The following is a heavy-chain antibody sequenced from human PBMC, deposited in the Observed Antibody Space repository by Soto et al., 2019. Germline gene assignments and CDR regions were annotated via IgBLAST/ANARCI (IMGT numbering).Heavy chain of an antibody. J-gene: IGHJ4*02. Sequence: QVQLQESGPGLVKPSETLSLTCTVSGGSISSHYWSWIRQPPGKGLEWIGYIYYSGSTNYNPSLKSRVTISVDTSKNQFSLKLSSVTAADTAVYYCAASQPTVGARTVDYWGQGTLVTVSS. V-gene: IGHV4-59*08. D-gene: IGHD1-26*01. CDR1: GGSISSHY. CDR3: AASQPTVGARTVDY. CDR2: IYYSGST.